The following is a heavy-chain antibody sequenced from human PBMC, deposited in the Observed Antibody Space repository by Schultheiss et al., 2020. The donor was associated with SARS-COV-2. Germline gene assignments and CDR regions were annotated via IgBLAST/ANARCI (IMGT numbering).Heavy chain of an antibody. CDR1: GFTFSNAW. CDR3: ARDYYGMDV. Sequence: GGSLRLSCVASGFTFSNAWMSWVRQAPGKGLEWVSVIYSGGRTYYADSVKGRFTISRDNSKNTVYLQMNTLRVEDTAVYYCARDYYGMDVWGQGTTVTVSS. CDR2: IYSGGRT. J-gene: IGHJ6*02. V-gene: IGHV3-53*01.